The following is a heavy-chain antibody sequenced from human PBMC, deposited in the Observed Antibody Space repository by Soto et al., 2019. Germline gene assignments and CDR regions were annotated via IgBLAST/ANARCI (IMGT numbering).Heavy chain of an antibody. CDR1: GYTFTSYD. Sequence: ASVKVSCKASGYTFTSYDINWVRQATGQGLEWMGWMNPNSGNTGYAQKFQGRVTMTRNTSISTAYMELSSLRSEDTAVYYCARVGRLPYYYDSSGYRGAPWFDPWGQGXLVTVS. CDR3: ARVGRLPYYYDSSGYRGAPWFDP. J-gene: IGHJ5*02. CDR2: MNPNSGNT. D-gene: IGHD3-22*01. V-gene: IGHV1-8*01.